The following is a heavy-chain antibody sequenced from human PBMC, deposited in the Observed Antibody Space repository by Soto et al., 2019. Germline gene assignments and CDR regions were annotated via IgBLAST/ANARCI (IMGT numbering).Heavy chain of an antibody. CDR3: ARGDDYYGMDV. V-gene: IGHV4-34*01. Sequence: QVQLQQWGAGLLKPSETLSLTCAVYGGSFSGYYWSWIRQPPGKGLEWIGEINHSGSTNYNPSLKSRVNISVDTSKNQFSLKLSSVTAADTAVYYCARGDDYYGMDVWGQGTTVTVSS. J-gene: IGHJ6*02. CDR1: GGSFSGYY. CDR2: INHSGST.